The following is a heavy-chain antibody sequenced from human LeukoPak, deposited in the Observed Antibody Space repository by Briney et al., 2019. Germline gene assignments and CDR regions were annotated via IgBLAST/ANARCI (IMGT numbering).Heavy chain of an antibody. J-gene: IGHJ5*01. D-gene: IGHD6-13*01. CDR3: ARGPGQLTSECFVS. CDR2: IYHSGST. V-gene: IGHV4-38-2*02. Sequence: SETLSLTCTVSGYSISSGYYWGWIRQPPGKGLEWIGSIYHSGSTYYNPSLKSRVTISVDTSKNQFSLKLSSVTAADTAVYYCARGPGQLTSECFVSWGQGIRVSVSS. CDR1: GYSISSGYY.